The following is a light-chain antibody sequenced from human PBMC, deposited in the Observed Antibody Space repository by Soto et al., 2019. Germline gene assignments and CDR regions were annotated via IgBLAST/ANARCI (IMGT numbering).Light chain of an antibody. CDR3: CSYAGSSTVVV. Sequence: QSALTQPASVSGSPGQSITISCTGTSSDVGSYNLVSWYQQHPGKAPKLMIYEGSKRPSGVSNRFSGSKSDNTASLTISGLQAEDEDDYYCCSYAGSSTVVVFGGGTKLTVL. J-gene: IGLJ3*02. CDR1: SSDVGSYNL. V-gene: IGLV2-23*03. CDR2: EGS.